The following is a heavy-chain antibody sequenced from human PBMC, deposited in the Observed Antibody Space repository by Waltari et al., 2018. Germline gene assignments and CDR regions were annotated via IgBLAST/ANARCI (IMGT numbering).Heavy chain of an antibody. Sequence: QVQLQESGPGLVKPSQTLSLTCTVSGGSISSGSYYWSWIRQPAGKGLEWIGRIYTSGSTNYTPSLKSRVTISVDTSKNQFSLKLSSVIAADTAVYYCARDRWGGWLFDYWGQGTLVTVSS. CDR1: GGSISSGSYY. J-gene: IGHJ4*02. CDR2: IYTSGST. CDR3: ARDRWGGWLFDY. V-gene: IGHV4-61*02. D-gene: IGHD6-19*01.